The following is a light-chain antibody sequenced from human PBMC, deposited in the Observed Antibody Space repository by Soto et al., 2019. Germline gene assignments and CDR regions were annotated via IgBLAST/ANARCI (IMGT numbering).Light chain of an antibody. J-gene: IGKJ1*01. Sequence: EIVLTQSPGTLSLSPGERATLSCRASQSVSSSYLAWYQQKPGQAPRLLIYGASSRATGIPDRFSGSGSGTDFTLTISRLEPEDFEVYYCQQYGSSRTFGQGTKVEIQ. CDR1: QSVSSSY. V-gene: IGKV3-20*01. CDR2: GAS. CDR3: QQYGSSRT.